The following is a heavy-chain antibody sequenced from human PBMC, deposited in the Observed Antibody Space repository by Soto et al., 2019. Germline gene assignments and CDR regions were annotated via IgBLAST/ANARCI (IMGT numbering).Heavy chain of an antibody. CDR2: ISRGRRYI. J-gene: IGHJ4*02. CDR1: GCTFNTYS. CDR3: ARDTGYSSGWYVY. Sequence: PGVSLRLSCAASGCTFNTYSMSWVRQAPGKGLEWVSAISRGRRYIFYADSVKGRFTISRDNARNSLYLQMNSLRAEDTAVYYCARDTGYSSGWYVYWGQGTLVTVSS. V-gene: IGHV3-21*04. D-gene: IGHD6-19*01.